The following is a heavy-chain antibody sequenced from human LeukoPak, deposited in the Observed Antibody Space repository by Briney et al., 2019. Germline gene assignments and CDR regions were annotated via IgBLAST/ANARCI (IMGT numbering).Heavy chain of an antibody. J-gene: IGHJ4*02. CDR2: IKEDGSIR. V-gene: IGHV3-7*01. Sequence: GGSLRLSCVASGFTFSSYWMTWVRQAPGKGLEWLANIKEDGSIRYYLDSVRGRFTISRDNAKTSVYLQLNSLRADDTAVYYCARDVWTGVAVSDYWGQGTLVTVSS. CDR1: GFTFSSYW. D-gene: IGHD6-19*01. CDR3: ARDVWTGVAVSDY.